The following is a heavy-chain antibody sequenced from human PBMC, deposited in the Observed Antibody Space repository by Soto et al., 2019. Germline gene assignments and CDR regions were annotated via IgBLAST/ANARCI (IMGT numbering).Heavy chain of an antibody. CDR3: ARDPLSGIAARPAPTWFDP. V-gene: IGHV3-11*01. Sequence: QVQLVESGGGLVKPGGSLRLSCAASGFTFSDYYMSWIRQAPGKGLEWVSYISSSGSTIYYADSVKGRFTISRDNAKNSLYLQMNSLRAEDTAVYYCARDPLSGIAARPAPTWFDPWGQGTLVTVSS. CDR2: ISSSGSTI. CDR1: GFTFSDYY. D-gene: IGHD6-6*01. J-gene: IGHJ5*02.